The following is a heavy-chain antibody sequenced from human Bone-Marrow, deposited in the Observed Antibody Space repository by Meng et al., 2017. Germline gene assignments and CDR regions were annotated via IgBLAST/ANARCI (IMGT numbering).Heavy chain of an antibody. CDR2: ISYDGSNK. D-gene: IGHD4-17*01. CDR1: GSTFSSYA. Sequence: GEYLKISCAASGSTFSSYAMHWVRQAPGKGLEWVAVISYDGSNKYYADSVKGRFTISRDNSKNTLYLQMNSLRAEDTAVYYCARGPTVNDLDYWGQGTLVTVSS. CDR3: ARGPTVNDLDY. V-gene: IGHV3-30*04. J-gene: IGHJ4*02.